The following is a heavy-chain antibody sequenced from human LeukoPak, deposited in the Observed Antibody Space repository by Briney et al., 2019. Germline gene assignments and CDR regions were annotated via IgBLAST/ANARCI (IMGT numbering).Heavy chain of an antibody. CDR1: GFTVSSNY. V-gene: IGHV3-23*01. CDR2: ISGSGGST. Sequence: GGSLRLSCAASGFTVSSNYMSWVRQAPGKGLEWVSGISGSGGSTLYADSVKGRFTISRDNSKKTVYLRMNSLRAEDTAVYYCAKDRVAHFFYWYFDLWGRGTLVTVSS. J-gene: IGHJ2*01. CDR3: AKDRVAHFFYWYFDL. D-gene: IGHD5-12*01.